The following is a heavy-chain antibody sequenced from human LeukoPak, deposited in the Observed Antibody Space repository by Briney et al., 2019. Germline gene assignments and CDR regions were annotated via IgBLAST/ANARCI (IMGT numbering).Heavy chain of an antibody. V-gene: IGHV4-34*01. Sequence: SETLSLTCAVYGGSFSGYYWSWTRQPPGKGLEWIGEINHSGSTNYNPFLKSRVTISVDTSKNQFPLKLSSVTAADTAVYYCARGRGGSYYYYYYYYMDVWGKGTTVTVSS. CDR2: INHSGST. J-gene: IGHJ6*03. CDR3: ARGRGGSYYYYYYYYMDV. D-gene: IGHD1-26*01. CDR1: GGSFSGYY.